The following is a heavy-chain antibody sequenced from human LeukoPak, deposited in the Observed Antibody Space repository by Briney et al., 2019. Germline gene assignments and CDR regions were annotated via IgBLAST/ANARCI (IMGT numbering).Heavy chain of an antibody. V-gene: IGHV3-66*01. Sequence: PGGSLRLSCAASGLTVSSTYMSWVRQTPGKGLEWVSVIYSGGSTYYADSVKGRFTISRDNSKNTLCLQMNSLRAEDTAVYYCARDLLEWYFDYWGQGTLVTVSS. CDR1: GLTVSSTY. J-gene: IGHJ4*02. CDR2: IYSGGST. CDR3: ARDLLEWYFDY. D-gene: IGHD3-3*01.